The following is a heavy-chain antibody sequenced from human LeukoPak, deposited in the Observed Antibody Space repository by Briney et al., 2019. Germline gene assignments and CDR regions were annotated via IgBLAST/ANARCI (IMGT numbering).Heavy chain of an antibody. Sequence: PSETLSLTCAVYGGSFSGYYWSWIRQPPGKGLEWVGEINHSGSTNYNPSLKSRVTISVDTSKNQFSRKQSAVTAADTAVYYCARGARTPSGYGSRTAGRANWFDPWGQGTLVTVSS. J-gene: IGHJ5*02. V-gene: IGHV4-34*01. CDR3: ARGARTPSGYGSRTAGRANWFDP. D-gene: IGHD5-12*01. CDR2: INHSGST. CDR1: GGSFSGYY.